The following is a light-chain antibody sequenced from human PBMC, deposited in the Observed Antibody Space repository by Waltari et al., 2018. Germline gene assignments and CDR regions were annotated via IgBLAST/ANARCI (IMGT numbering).Light chain of an antibody. CDR3: QQFYNYPPT. J-gene: IGKJ5*01. Sequence: AIQLTQSPPSLSASVGDRVTIACRASQAISSSLVWYQQKPGKAPQRLIYDAATLENGVPSRFSGSGSGTDFTLTISSLQPEDFSTYHCQQFYNYPPTFGQGTRLEIK. CDR1: QAISSS. V-gene: IGKV1D-13*01. CDR2: DAA.